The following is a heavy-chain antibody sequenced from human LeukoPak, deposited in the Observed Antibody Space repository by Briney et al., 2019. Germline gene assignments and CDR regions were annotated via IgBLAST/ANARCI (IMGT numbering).Heavy chain of an antibody. D-gene: IGHD5-18*01. CDR1: GFTFSSYE. Sequence: GGSLRLSCAASGFTFSSYEMNWVRQAPGKGLEWVSYISSSGSTIYYADAVKGRFTISRDNAKNSLYLQMNSLRAEDTAVYYCARTNSYGYYYGMDVWGQGTTVTVSS. CDR3: ARTNSYGYYYGMDV. CDR2: ISSSGSTI. J-gene: IGHJ6*02. V-gene: IGHV3-48*03.